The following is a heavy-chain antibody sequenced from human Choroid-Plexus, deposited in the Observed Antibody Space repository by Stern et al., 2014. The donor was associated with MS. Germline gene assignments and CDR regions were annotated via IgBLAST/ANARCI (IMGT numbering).Heavy chain of an antibody. J-gene: IGHJ5*02. CDR1: GFTFGSCA. V-gene: IGHV3-30*18. CDR2: VSYDGSNK. CDR3: AKGRQYLTYFFDH. D-gene: IGHD2/OR15-2a*01. Sequence: MQLVESGGGVVQPGRPLRLSCVASGFTFGSCAMHWVRQAPGKGLEWVAGVSYDGSNKYYADSVKGRFTISRDNSQNTLYMQMSSLRPEDTAVYYCAKGRQYLTYFFDHWGQGSLVTVSS.